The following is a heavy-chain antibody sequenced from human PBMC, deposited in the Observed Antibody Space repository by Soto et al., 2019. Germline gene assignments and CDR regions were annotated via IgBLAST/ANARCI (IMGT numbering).Heavy chain of an antibody. CDR2: INHSGST. Sequence: QVQLQQWGAGLLKPSETLSLTCAVYGGSFSGYYWSWIRQPPGKGLEWIGEINHSGSTNYNPSLKSRVTISVDTSKNQFSLKLSSVTAADTAVYYCARGGGATAVEDNYFDYWGQGTLVTVSS. V-gene: IGHV4-34*01. CDR1: GGSFSGYY. J-gene: IGHJ4*02. CDR3: ARGGGATAVEDNYFDY. D-gene: IGHD1-26*01.